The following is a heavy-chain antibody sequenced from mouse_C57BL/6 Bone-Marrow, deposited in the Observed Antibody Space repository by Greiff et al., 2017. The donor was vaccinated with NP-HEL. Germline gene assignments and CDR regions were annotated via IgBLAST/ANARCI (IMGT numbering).Heavy chain of an antibody. V-gene: IGHV7-3*01. CDR1: GFTFTNYY. J-gene: IGHJ4*01. Sequence: EVKLVESGGGLVQPGGSLSLSCAASGFTFTNYYMSWVRQPPGQALEWLGFIRHKANGYTTAYSASVTGRFSISRDNSQSILYLQMNALRAEDSATYYCARSIYYDYADDPFYAMDYWGQGTSVTVSS. CDR2: IRHKANGYTT. D-gene: IGHD2-4*01. CDR3: ARSIYYDYADDPFYAMDY.